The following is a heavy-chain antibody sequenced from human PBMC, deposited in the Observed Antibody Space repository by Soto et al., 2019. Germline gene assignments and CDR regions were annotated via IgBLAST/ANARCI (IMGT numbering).Heavy chain of an antibody. V-gene: IGHV1-8*01. CDR2: MNPNSGNT. CDR3: ATRLEQWLAHDAFDI. CDR1: GGTFTSYD. Sequence: GASVKVSCKASGGTFTSYDINWVRQATGQGLEWMGWMNPNSGNTGYAQKFQGRVTMTRNTSISTAYMELSSLRSEGTAVYYCATRLEQWLAHDAFDIWGQGTMVTVSS. D-gene: IGHD6-19*01. J-gene: IGHJ3*02.